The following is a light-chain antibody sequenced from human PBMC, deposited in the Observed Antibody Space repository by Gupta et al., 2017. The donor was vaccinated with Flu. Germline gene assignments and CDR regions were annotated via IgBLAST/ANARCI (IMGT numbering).Light chain of an antibody. J-gene: IGKJ4*01. Sequence: DIQMTQSPSSLSASVGDRVTITCRASQSISSYLNWYQQKPGKAPKLLIYAASSLQSGVPSRFSGSGSGTDFTLTISSLQPEDFATYYCQQSYSTPQHTFGGGTKLEIK. CDR2: AAS. CDR3: QQSYSTPQHT. V-gene: IGKV1-39*01. CDR1: QSISSY.